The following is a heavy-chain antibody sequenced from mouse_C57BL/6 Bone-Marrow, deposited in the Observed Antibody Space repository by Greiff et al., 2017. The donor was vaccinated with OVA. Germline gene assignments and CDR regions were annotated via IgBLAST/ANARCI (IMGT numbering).Heavy chain of an antibody. CDR3: ARHGEGYDDYNGGYFDV. CDR1: GYTFTEYT. D-gene: IGHD2-4*01. CDR2: FYPGSGSI. Sequence: VQLQQSGAELVKPGASVKLSCKASGYTFTEYTIHWVKQRSGQGLEWIGWFYPGSGSIKYNEKFKDKATLTADKSSSTVYMELSRLTSEDSAVYFCARHGEGYDDYNGGYFDVWGTGTTVTVSS. V-gene: IGHV1-62-2*01. J-gene: IGHJ1*03.